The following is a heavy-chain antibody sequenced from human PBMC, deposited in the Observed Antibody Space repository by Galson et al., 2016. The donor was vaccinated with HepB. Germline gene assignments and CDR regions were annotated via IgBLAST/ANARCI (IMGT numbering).Heavy chain of an antibody. CDR3: ARGSNGRFLEWLSKGGKDYYMDV. V-gene: IGHV3-33*01. Sequence: SLRLSCAASGFIFSDFGIHWVRQAPGKGLEWVALIRSDGTNKYYADSMTGGFTISRDNSQNTVFLQMNSLRAEDTAVYHCARGSNGRFLEWLSKGGKDYYMDVWGKGTTVTVSS. D-gene: IGHD3-3*01. CDR1: GFIFSDFG. CDR2: IRSDGTNK. J-gene: IGHJ6*03.